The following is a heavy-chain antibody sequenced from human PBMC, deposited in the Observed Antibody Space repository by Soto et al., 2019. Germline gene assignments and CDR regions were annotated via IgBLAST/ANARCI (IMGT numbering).Heavy chain of an antibody. V-gene: IGHV4-30-4*01. Sequence: QVQLQESGPGLVKPSQTLSLTCTVSGGSIRSGDYYWSWHRPPPGKSREWIGYVYYSGSTYFNPSLKSRVTISVDTSKNQCSLRLSSVTAADTAVYYCARAVRGSYYDYWVRGTLVTVSS. CDR3: ARAVRGSYYDY. CDR1: GGSIRSGDYY. CDR2: VYYSGST. D-gene: IGHD1-26*01. J-gene: IGHJ4*02.